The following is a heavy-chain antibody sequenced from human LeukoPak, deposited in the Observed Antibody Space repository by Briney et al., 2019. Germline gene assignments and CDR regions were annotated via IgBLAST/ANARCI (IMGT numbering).Heavy chain of an antibody. CDR2: ITNSGGTT. CDR1: GFTFSSYA. CDR3: AKDPPHVSWLFDY. Sequence: AGGSLRLSCAASGFTFSSYAMSWVRQAPGKGLEWVSAITNSGGTTYYADSVKGRFTISRDNSKNTLYLQMNSLRAEDTAVYYWAKDPPHVSWLFDYWGQGTWVTVPS. V-gene: IGHV3-23*01. J-gene: IGHJ4*02. D-gene: IGHD3-16*01.